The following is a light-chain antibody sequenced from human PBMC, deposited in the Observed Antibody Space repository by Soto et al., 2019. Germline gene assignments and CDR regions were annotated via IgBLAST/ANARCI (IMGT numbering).Light chain of an antibody. J-gene: IGKJ1*01. CDR3: QQYGSSPRT. CDR2: DAS. CDR1: QYVSSSS. Sequence: EIALPQSPGTLSLSPGARATLSCRASQYVSSSSLAWYQQKRCQAPRLLIHDASSRATGIPDRLSGSGSGTDFTLTISRLEPEDGAVDDGQQYGSSPRTFGQGTKVDIK. V-gene: IGKV3-20*01.